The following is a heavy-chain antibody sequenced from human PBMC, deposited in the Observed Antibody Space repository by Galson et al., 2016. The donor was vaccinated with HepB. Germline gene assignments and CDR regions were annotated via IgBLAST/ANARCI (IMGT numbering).Heavy chain of an antibody. Sequence: SLRLSCAASGVPFIKYAMSWVRQAPGRGLEWISAISTDGGRTYYADSVKGRFTISRDNSKNTLYLQMNSLRAEETAVYYCANIVVMTVESDHWGQGTLGTVSS. D-gene: IGHD2-15*01. V-gene: IGHV3-23*01. J-gene: IGHJ5*02. CDR1: GVPFIKYA. CDR2: ISTDGGRT. CDR3: ANIVVMTVESDH.